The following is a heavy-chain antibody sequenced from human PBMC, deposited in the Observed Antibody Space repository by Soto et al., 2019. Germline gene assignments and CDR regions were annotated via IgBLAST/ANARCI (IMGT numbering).Heavy chain of an antibody. CDR2: ISPFGGAT. CDR1: GDSVCKDY. J-gene: IGHJ6*02. V-gene: IGHV1-46*01. CDR3: AKGRGGKTVANFGMDV. D-gene: IGHD3-16*01. Sequence: SVKVSCRASGDSVCKDYLHWVRQAPGQGFEWLGLISPFGGATAYAQRFEGRVTVTMDKSSTTFYLELSSLRSDDTAVYYCAKGRGGKTVANFGMDVWGQGVTVTVSS.